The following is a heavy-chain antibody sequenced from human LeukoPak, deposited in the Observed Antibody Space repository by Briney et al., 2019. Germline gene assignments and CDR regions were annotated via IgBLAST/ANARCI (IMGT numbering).Heavy chain of an antibody. Sequence: GGSLRLSCEASGFTFSSHAMSWVRQAPGKGLEWVSVIGGGGDDTYYADSVKGRLSISRDNSKNTLYLQMNALRAEDTAVYYCGKGVRGLYYYDDYRGQGTLVTVSS. J-gene: IGHJ4*02. CDR2: IGGGGDDT. CDR3: GKGVRGLYYYDDY. D-gene: IGHD3-22*01. CDR1: GFTFSSHA. V-gene: IGHV3-23*01.